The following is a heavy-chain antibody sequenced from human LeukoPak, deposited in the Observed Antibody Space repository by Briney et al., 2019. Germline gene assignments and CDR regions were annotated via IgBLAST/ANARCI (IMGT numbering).Heavy chain of an antibody. CDR2: ISSSSSTI. D-gene: IGHD5-24*01. CDR3: AKPGMATKHYFDY. Sequence: GGSLRLSCAASGFTFSSYSMNWVRQAPGKGLGWVSYISSSSSTIYYADSVKGRFTISRDNAKNSLYLQMNSLRAADTAVYYCAKPGMATKHYFDYWGQGTLVTVSS. V-gene: IGHV3-48*04. J-gene: IGHJ4*02. CDR1: GFTFSSYS.